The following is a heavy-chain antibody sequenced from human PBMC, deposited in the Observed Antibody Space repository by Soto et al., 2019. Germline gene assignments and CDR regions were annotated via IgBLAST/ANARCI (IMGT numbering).Heavy chain of an antibody. J-gene: IGHJ4*02. Sequence: DSVRGRFTISRDNAKNILYLQMNKLRAEDTAVYFCATIPPIKIGGLIEPDYWGQGTRVTVSS. D-gene: IGHD3-16*02. CDR3: ATIPPIKIGGLIEPDY. V-gene: IGHV3-11*06.